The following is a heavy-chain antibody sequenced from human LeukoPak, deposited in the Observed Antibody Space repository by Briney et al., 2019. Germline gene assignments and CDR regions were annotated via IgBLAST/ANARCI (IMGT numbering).Heavy chain of an antibody. CDR2: ISYDGRK. Sequence: PGGSLRLSCAASGFTFSDYGIHRVRQAPGKGLEWVALISYDGRKYFADSVEGRITISRDNSKNMVYLQMNSLRTQDTAVYYCAKAPGTAYPDYWGQGTLVTVSS. CDR3: AKAPGTAYPDY. D-gene: IGHD1-14*01. J-gene: IGHJ4*02. CDR1: GFTFSDYG. V-gene: IGHV3-30*18.